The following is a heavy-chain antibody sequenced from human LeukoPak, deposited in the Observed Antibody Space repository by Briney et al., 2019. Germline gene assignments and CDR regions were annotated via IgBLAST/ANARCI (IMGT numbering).Heavy chain of an antibody. J-gene: IGHJ4*02. CDR1: GFTFRTYA. Sequence: GGSLRLSCAASGFTFRTYAMTWVRQAPGKGLEWVSSITGNGGSTYYADSVKGRFSISRDNSKNRLYLQMGSLRAEDTAVYHCARDSGSYLQPTDYWGQGTLVTVSS. CDR3: ARDSGSYLQPTDY. D-gene: IGHD1-26*01. CDR2: ITGNGGST. V-gene: IGHV3-23*01.